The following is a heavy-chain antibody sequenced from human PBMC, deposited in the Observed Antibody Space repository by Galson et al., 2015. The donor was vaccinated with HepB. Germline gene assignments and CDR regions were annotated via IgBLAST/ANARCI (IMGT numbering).Heavy chain of an antibody. Sequence: SVKVSCKASADIFNTHTITWVRQAPEQGLEWMGGVIPVLDGPLYAQRFHDRVTITADTSSNTVSMELKNLKSDDTATYFCARALHGAFDPWGQGTLVTVSS. J-gene: IGHJ5*02. CDR3: ARALHGAFDP. CDR1: ADIFNTHT. D-gene: IGHD3-10*01. V-gene: IGHV1-69*10. CDR2: VIPVLDGP.